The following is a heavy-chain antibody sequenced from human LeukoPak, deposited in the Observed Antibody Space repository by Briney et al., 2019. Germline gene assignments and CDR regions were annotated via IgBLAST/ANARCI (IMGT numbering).Heavy chain of an antibody. Sequence: PSETLSLTCAVYGGSFSGYYWSWIRQHPGKGLEWIGYIFYSGSTYYNPSLKSRVTISVDTSKNQFSLKLSSVTAADTAVYYCARVSHHFGIDYWGQGALVTVSS. J-gene: IGHJ4*02. CDR1: GGSFSGYY. CDR3: ARVSHHFGIDY. D-gene: IGHD3-10*01. V-gene: IGHV4-31*11. CDR2: IFYSGST.